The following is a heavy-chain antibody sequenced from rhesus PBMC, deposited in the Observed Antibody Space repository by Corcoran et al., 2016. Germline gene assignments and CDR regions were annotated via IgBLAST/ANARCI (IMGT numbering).Heavy chain of an antibody. D-gene: IGHD6-25*01. Sequence: QLQLQESGPGLVKPSETLSLTCAVSGGSISSNSWNWIRQPPGKGLEWIGRISCSGGSTDYNPSLKSRVTISTDTSKKEFYLKLTSVTAADTAVYYCATIAAAGMGFDYWGQGALVTVSS. CDR2: ISCSGGST. CDR1: GGSISSNS. CDR3: ATIAAAGMGFDY. J-gene: IGHJ4*01. V-gene: IGHV4-173*01.